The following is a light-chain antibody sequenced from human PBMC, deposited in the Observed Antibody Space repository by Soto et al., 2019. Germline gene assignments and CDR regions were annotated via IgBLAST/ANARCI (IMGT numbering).Light chain of an antibody. CDR2: DVS. V-gene: IGLV2-11*01. CDR3: CSYAGTYAV. Sequence: QSALTQPRSVSGSPGQSVAISCTGTSSDVGGYNYVSWYQQHPGKAPKLMIYDVSGRPSGVPDRFSGSKSGNTASLTISGLQAEDEADYYCCSYAGTYAVFGGATQLTVL. J-gene: IGLJ2*01. CDR1: SSDVGGYNY.